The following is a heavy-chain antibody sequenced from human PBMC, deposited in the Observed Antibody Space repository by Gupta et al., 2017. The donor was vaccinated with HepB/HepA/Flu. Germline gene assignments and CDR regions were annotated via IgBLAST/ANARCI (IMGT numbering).Heavy chain of an antibody. V-gene: IGHV3-33*01. Sequence: QVQLVESGGGVVQPGRSLRLSCAASGFPFSSYGMHWVRQAPGKGLEWVAVIWYDGSNKYYADSVKGRFTISRDNSKNTLYLQMNSLRAEDTAVYYCARPARRYNWNDAFDYWGQGTLVTVSS. CDR1: GFPFSSYG. CDR3: ARPARRYNWNDAFDY. J-gene: IGHJ4*02. CDR2: IWYDGSNK. D-gene: IGHD1-1*01.